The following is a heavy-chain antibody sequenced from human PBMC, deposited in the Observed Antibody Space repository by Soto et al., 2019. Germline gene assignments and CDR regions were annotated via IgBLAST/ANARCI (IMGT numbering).Heavy chain of an antibody. CDR3: ARESPRNARHKLRFLEWLSPPYYMDV. V-gene: IGHV4-59*01. J-gene: IGHJ6*03. CDR2: IYYSGST. Sequence: SETLSLPCTVSGGSIISYYWSWIRQPPGKGLEWIGDIYYSGSTNYNPSLKSRVTISVDTSKNQFSLKLSSVTAADTAVYYCARESPRNARHKLRFLEWLSPPYYMDVWGKGTTVTVSS. D-gene: IGHD3-3*01. CDR1: GGSIISYY.